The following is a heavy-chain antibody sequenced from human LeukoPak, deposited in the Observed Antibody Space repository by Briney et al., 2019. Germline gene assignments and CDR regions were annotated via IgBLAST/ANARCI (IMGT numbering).Heavy chain of an antibody. V-gene: IGHV3-21*01. Sequence: PGGSLRLSCAASGFTFSSYSMNWVRQAPGKGLEWVSYISSGSSYTYFADLVKGRFTISRDNAKNSLYLQMNSLRAEDTAVYYCARGDKYIAFSPPLQGFDYWGQGTLVTVSS. CDR1: GFTFSSYS. J-gene: IGHJ4*02. CDR2: ISSGSSYT. D-gene: IGHD3-3*02. CDR3: ARGDKYIAFSPPLQGFDY.